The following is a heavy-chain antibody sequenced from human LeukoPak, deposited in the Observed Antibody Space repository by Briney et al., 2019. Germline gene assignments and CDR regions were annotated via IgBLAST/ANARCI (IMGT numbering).Heavy chain of an antibody. Sequence: SQTLSLTCTVSGGSISSGSYYWSWIRQPAGKGLEWIGRIYTSGSTNYNPSLKSRVTISVDTSKNQFSLKLSSVTAADTAVYYCAREVLDEYSSSSDPDYWGQGTLVTVSS. CDR2: IYTSGST. D-gene: IGHD6-6*01. CDR1: GGSISSGSYY. V-gene: IGHV4-61*02. CDR3: AREVLDEYSSSSDPDY. J-gene: IGHJ4*02.